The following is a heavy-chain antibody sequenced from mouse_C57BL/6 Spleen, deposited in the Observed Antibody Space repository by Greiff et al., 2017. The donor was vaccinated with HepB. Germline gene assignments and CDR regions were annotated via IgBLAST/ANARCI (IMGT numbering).Heavy chain of an antibody. J-gene: IGHJ3*01. CDR3: ARSYGSSWFAY. Sequence: EVKVEESGGGLVQPGGSLSLSCAASGFTFTDYYMSWVRQPPGKALEWLGFIRNKANGYTTEYSASVKGRFTISRDNSQSILYLQMNALRAEDSASYYCARSYGSSWFAYWGQGTLVTVSA. CDR1: GFTFTDYY. CDR2: IRNKANGYTT. D-gene: IGHD1-1*01. V-gene: IGHV7-3*01.